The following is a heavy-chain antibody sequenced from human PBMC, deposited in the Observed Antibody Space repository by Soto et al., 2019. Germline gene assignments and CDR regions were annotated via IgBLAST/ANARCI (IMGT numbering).Heavy chain of an antibody. V-gene: IGHV3-7*03. D-gene: IGHD3-10*01. J-gene: IGHJ4*02. CDR3: VSLSRSPDALLSCGDQ. Sequence: VQLVESGGGLVQPGGSLRLSCAASGFTFSGHWMSWVRQTPEKGLEWVANIKEDGSEKYYLDSVKGRFTISRDNAQNSLFLQMNSLRAEDTAVYYCVSLSRSPDALLSCGDQWGQGTLVTVSS. CDR2: IKEDGSEK. CDR1: GFTFSGHW.